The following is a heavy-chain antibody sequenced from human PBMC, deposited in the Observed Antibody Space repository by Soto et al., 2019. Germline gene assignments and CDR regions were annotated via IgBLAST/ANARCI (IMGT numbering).Heavy chain of an antibody. CDR1: GFTFSSYG. V-gene: IGHV3-33*01. Sequence: SLRLSCAASGFTFSSYGMHWVRQAPGKGLEWVAVIWYDGSNKYYADSVKGRFTTSRDSSSQTLYLQMNSLRPDDTAMYYCARDGVSSTDYTWNYGTYFDYWGPGALVTVSS. CDR3: ARDGVSSTDYTWNYGTYFDY. J-gene: IGHJ4*02. CDR2: IWYDGSNK. D-gene: IGHD1-1*01.